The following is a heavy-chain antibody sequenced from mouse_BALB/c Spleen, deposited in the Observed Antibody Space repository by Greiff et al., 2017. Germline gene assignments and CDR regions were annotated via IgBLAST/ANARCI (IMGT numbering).Heavy chain of an antibody. D-gene: IGHD1-1*01. Sequence: EVQLVESGGGLVKPGGSLKLSCAASGFTFSSYAMSWVRQSPEKRLEWVAEISSGGSYTYYPDTVTGRFTISRDNAKNTLYLEMSSLRSEDTAMYYCARQGSSYWYFDVWGAGTTVTVSS. V-gene: IGHV5-9-4*01. CDR3: ARQGSSYWYFDV. CDR1: GFTFSSYA. CDR2: ISSGGSYT. J-gene: IGHJ1*01.